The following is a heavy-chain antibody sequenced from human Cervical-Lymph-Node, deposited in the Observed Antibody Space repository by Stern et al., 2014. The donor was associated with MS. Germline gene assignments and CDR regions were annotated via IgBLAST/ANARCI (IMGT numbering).Heavy chain of an antibody. CDR3: ATSTASDAFDI. CDR2: VWNDGSKE. Sequence: QVQLMQSGGGVVQPGRSLRLSCVASGLTFSTSVMHWVRQAPGKGLEWVADVWNDGSKEHFTESVKGRFSTSRDTAKNTLHLQMSSLRAEDTAVYFCATSTASDAFDIWGQGTLVTVSS. CDR1: GLTFSTSV. J-gene: IGHJ3*02. V-gene: IGHV3-33*01. D-gene: IGHD2/OR15-2a*01.